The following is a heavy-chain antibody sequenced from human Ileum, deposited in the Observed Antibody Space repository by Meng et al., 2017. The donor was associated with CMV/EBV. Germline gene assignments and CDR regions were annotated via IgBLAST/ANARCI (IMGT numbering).Heavy chain of an antibody. Sequence: GSLRLSCTVSGGSMRQYYWTWMRQAPGKGLEWIGNIYYSGSLRYNPSVRSRVTISVDTSQNQFFLSLTSVTAADMAVYYCARAVSGSDSGFDSWGQGKLVTVSS. D-gene: IGHD2-21*02. CDR1: GGSMRQYY. CDR2: IYYSGSL. V-gene: IGHV4-59*08. CDR3: ARAVSGSDSGFDS. J-gene: IGHJ4*02.